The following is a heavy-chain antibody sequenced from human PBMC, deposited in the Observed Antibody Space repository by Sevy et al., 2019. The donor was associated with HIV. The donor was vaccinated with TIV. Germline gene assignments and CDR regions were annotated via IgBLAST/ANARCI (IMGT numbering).Heavy chain of an antibody. CDR3: ARDHIRAHSSGYYYSEGYFDY. D-gene: IGHD3-22*01. Sequence: GESLKISCAASGFTFSSYGMHWVRQAPGKGLEWVAVIWYDGSNKYYADSVKGRFTISRDNSKNTLYLQMNSLRAEDTAVYYCARDHIRAHSSGYYYSEGYFDYWGQGTLVTVSS. CDR2: IWYDGSNK. CDR1: GFTFSSYG. J-gene: IGHJ4*02. V-gene: IGHV3-33*01.